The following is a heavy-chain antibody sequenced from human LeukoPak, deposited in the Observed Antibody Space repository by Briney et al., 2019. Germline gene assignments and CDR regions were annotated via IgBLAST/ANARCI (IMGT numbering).Heavy chain of an antibody. J-gene: IGHJ4*02. CDR1: GFIFSSYG. Sequence: GGSLRLSCAASGFIFSSYGMHWVRQAPGKGLEWVAVISYVGSDKYYTDSVRGRFTISRDNSKTTLYPQMNSLRTEDTAVYYCAKGGEMGTIRGYFDYLGQGTLVTVSS. CDR2: ISYVGSDK. CDR3: AKGGEMGTIRGYFDY. D-gene: IGHD5-24*01. V-gene: IGHV3-30*18.